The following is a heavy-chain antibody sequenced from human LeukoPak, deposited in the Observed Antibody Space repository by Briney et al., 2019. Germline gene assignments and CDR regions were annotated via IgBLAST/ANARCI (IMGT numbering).Heavy chain of an antibody. D-gene: IGHD3-3*01. CDR3: TRDGVYDFWSGYIDY. CDR1: GFTFGDYA. J-gene: IGHJ4*02. Sequence: GRSLRLSCKASGFTFGDYAMSWVRPAPGKGLEWVGFIRSKGHGGTTEYAASVKGRFTISRDDSKSIAYLQMNSLKAEDTAVYYCTRDGVYDFWSGYIDYWGQGTLVAVSS. V-gene: IGHV3-49*04. CDR2: IRSKGHGGTT.